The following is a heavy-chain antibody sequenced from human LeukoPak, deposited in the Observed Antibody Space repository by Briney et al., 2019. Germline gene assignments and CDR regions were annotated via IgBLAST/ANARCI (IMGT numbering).Heavy chain of an antibody. CDR1: GYSFTSYW. CDR2: IYPDDSDT. V-gene: IGHV5-51*01. D-gene: IGHD4-11*01. J-gene: IGHJ5*02. CDR3: ARHRSTTVRSPWFDP. Sequence: GESLKISCRGSGYSFTSYWIGWVRQMPGKGLEWMGIIYPDDSDTTYSPSFQGQVTISADKSISTAYLQWSSLKASDTAMYYCARHRSTTVRSPWFDPWGQGTLVTVSS.